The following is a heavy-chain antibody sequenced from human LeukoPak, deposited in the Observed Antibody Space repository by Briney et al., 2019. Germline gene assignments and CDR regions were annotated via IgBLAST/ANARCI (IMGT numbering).Heavy chain of an antibody. V-gene: IGHV1-46*01. Sequence: ASVKVSCKASGYTFTSYYMHWVRQAPGQGLEWMGLINPSGGSTSYAQKFQGRVTMTRDTSTSTVYMELSSLRSEDTAVYYCARDPSDYRHYCSYSGMAVWGQGTTVSVSS. J-gene: IGHJ6*02. CDR1: GYTFTSYY. CDR2: INPSGGST. CDR3: ARDPSDYRHYCSYSGMAV. D-gene: IGHD4-11*01.